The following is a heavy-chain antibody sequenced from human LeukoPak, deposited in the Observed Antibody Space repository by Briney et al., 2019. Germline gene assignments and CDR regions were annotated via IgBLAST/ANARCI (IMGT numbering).Heavy chain of an antibody. CDR3: TRHHGDRYSGYDFGWFDP. J-gene: IGHJ5*02. CDR2: IRSKANSYAT. D-gene: IGHD5-12*01. V-gene: IGHV3-73*01. Sequence: GGSLRLSCAASGFTFSGSAMHWVRQASGKGLEWVGRIRSKANSYATAYAASVKGRFTISRDDSKNTAYLQMNSLKTEDTAVYYCTRHHGDRYSGYDFGWFDPWGQGTLVTVSS. CDR1: GFTFSGSA.